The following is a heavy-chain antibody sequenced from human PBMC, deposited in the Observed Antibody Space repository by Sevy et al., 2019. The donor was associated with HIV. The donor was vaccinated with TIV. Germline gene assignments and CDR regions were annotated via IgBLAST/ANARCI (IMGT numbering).Heavy chain of an antibody. CDR1: GFTFSSHA. Sequence: GGSLRLSCAASGFTFSSHAMHWVRQAPGKGLEWMADISYDGSSKYYADSVKGRFTISRDDSKNTLYLQMSSLRAGDTAVYYCARDGSYSVNCLPSVYWGQGTLVTVSS. CDR3: ARDGSYSVNCLPSVY. D-gene: IGHD1-26*01. CDR2: ISYDGSSK. J-gene: IGHJ4*02. V-gene: IGHV3-30-3*01.